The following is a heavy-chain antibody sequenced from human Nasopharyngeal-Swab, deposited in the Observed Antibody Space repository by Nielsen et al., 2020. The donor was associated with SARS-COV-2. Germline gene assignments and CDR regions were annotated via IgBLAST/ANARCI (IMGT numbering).Heavy chain of an antibody. Sequence: SETLSLNCVAYGGSFSGYYWSWMRQLPGKGLEWIGEINHSGSTNYNPSLKSRVTISVDTSKNQFSLKLSSVTAADTAVYYCARLPHRDTAMVKAVVLDYWGQGTLVTVSS. CDR3: ARLPHRDTAMVKAVVLDY. CDR2: INHSGST. CDR1: GGSFSGYY. D-gene: IGHD5-18*01. J-gene: IGHJ4*02. V-gene: IGHV4-34*01.